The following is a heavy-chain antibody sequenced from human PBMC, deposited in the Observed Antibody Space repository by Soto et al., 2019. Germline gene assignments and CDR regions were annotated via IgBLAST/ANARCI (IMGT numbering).Heavy chain of an antibody. CDR2: IISNGIST. CDR1: GFSFSTFA. CDR3: AKGNYGDYGGFDP. V-gene: IGHV3-23*01. J-gene: IGHJ5*02. Sequence: EVQILESGGGLIQPGGSLRLSCAASGFSFSTFAMTWVRQAPGKGLEWVSTIISNGISTYYAASVKGRFTISRANSKNTLYLQTNSLRAEDSAVYYCAKGNYGDYGGFDPLGQGTLVTVSS. D-gene: IGHD4-17*01.